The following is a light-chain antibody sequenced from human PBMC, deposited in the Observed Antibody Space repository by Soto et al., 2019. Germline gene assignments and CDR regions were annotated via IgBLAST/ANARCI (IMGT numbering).Light chain of an antibody. CDR3: QQYNSYPLT. CDR2: KAS. CDR1: QSISSW. V-gene: IGKV1-5*03. Sequence: DIQMTQSPSTLSASVGDRVTITCRASQSISSWLAWYQQKPGKAPKLLIYKASSLESGVPSRFSRSGSGTEFTLSISSLQPDDFATYYCQQYNSYPLTFGGGTKVEIK. J-gene: IGKJ4*01.